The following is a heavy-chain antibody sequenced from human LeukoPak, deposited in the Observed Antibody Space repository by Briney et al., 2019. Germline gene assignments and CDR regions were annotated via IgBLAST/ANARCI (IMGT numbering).Heavy chain of an antibody. CDR1: GGSLSSSSYY. D-gene: IGHD2-21*02. CDR2: IYYSGST. J-gene: IGHJ6*02. CDR3: ASFNCGGDCSTIPHYYYGMDV. V-gene: IGHV4-39*07. Sequence: SETLSLTCTVSGGSLSSSSYYWGWIRQPPGKGLEWLGSIYYSGSTYYNPSLKSRVTISVDTSKNQFSLKLSSVTAADTAVYYCASFNCGGDCSTIPHYYYGMDVWGQGTTVTVSS.